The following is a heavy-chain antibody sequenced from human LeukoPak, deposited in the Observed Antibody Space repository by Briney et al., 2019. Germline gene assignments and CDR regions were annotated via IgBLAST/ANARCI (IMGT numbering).Heavy chain of an antibody. V-gene: IGHV1-8*01. J-gene: IGHJ4*02. CDR2: MNPNSGDT. D-gene: IGHD3-22*01. CDR3: ARGLGTYDSSELTWPMISF. Sequence: ASVKVSCKASGYTLTNYEINWVRQAIGQGLEWMGWMNPNSGDTAFAQKLQGRITMTRSTSISTAYMELSSLTSEDTAVYYCARGLGTYDSSELTWPMISFWGQGTLVTVSS. CDR1: GYTLTNYE.